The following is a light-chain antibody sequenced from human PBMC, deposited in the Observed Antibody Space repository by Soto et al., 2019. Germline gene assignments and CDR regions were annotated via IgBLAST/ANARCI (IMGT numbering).Light chain of an antibody. CDR1: SSDIGAYAY. CDR3: GSYTRSNSVI. CDR2: DVN. V-gene: IGLV2-14*03. Sequence: QSVLTQPASVSGSPGQSIAISCTGTSSDIGAYAYVSWYQQHPGKIPKLIVFDVNYRPSGVSSRFSGSKSGNTASLTISGLQAEDEADYYCGSYTRSNSVIFGGATKLSVL. J-gene: IGLJ2*01.